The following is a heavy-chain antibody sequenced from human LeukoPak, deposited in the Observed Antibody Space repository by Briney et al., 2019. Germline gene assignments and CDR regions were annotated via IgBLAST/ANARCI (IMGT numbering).Heavy chain of an antibody. J-gene: IGHJ4*02. CDR3: ATEPSYYGSGNDY. CDR1: GFTFSSYA. V-gene: IGHV3-23*01. Sequence: LPGGSLRLSCAASGFTFSSYAMSWVRQAPGKGLEWVSAISGSGGSTYYADSVKGRFTISRDNSKNTLYLQMNSLRAEDTAAYYCATEPSYYGSGNDYWGQGTLVTVSS. D-gene: IGHD3-10*01. CDR2: ISGSGGST.